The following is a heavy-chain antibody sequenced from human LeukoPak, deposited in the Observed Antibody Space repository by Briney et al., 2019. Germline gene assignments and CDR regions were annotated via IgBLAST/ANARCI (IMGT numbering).Heavy chain of an antibody. CDR1: GFTFDDYG. CDR3: ARRRVTVVRGVDITSYYFDY. J-gene: IGHJ4*02. Sequence: GGSLRLSCAASGFTFDDYGMSWVRQAPGKGLEWASGTNWNGGSTGYADSVKGRFTISRDNARNSLYLQMNSLGAEDTALYFCARRRVTVVRGVDITSYYFDYWGQGTLVTVSS. CDR2: TNWNGGST. V-gene: IGHV3-20*04. D-gene: IGHD3-10*01.